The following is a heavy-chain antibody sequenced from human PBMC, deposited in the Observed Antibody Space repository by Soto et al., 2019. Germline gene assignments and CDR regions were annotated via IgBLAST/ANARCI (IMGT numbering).Heavy chain of an antibody. CDR1: GYTFTNFG. J-gene: IGHJ4*02. D-gene: IGHD1-1*01. CDR3: AGGGTPIVS. CDR2: ITAYNGNT. Sequence: QVQLVQSGAEVKKPGASVKVSCKASGYTFTNFGISWVRQAPGQRLEWMGWITAYNGNTNYAQKFQRRVTMTTDTSRSTAFMEVRSLRFDDTAVYYCAGGGTPIVSWGQGTLVTVSS. V-gene: IGHV1-18*01.